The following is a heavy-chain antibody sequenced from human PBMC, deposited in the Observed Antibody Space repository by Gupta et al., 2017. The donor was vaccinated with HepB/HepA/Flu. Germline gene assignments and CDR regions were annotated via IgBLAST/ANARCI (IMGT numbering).Heavy chain of an antibody. J-gene: IGHJ5*02. D-gene: IGHD3-3*01. Sequence: QVQLQESGPGLVMPSETLSLTCTVSGGSMRNFYWGWNRQPPGKELEWIAYIHYDGSSNYNPSLRSRVSISLDTSKNHFSLKMNSVTPADTDLYHCARLPNTMPHAWFDAWGQGTRVTVSS. CDR2: IHYDGSS. V-gene: IGHV4-59*01. CDR3: ARLPNTMPHAWFDA. CDR1: GGSMRNFY.